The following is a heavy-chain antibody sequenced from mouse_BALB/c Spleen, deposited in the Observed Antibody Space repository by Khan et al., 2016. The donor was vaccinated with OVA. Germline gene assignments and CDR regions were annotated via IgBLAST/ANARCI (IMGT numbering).Heavy chain of an antibody. Sequence: QIQLVQSGAELAKPGASVKMSCKASGYTFINYWILWVKQRPGQGLEWIGYINPSTGYTASNQNFKDKATLTADKSSSPAYMQRSSRKAEDSAVYYCARRGRRGDFDYWGQGTTLTVSS. J-gene: IGHJ2*01. V-gene: IGHV1-7*01. CDR1: GYTFINYW. CDR3: ARRGRRGDFDY. CDR2: INPSTGYT.